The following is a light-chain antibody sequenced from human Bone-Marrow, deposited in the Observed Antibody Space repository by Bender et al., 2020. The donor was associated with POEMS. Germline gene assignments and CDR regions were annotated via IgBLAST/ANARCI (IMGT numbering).Light chain of an antibody. CDR2: DVS. CDR3: SSHAGANTLV. CDR1: SSDVGSYKS. V-gene: IGLV2-11*01. Sequence: QSALTQPRSVSGSPGQSVTISCTGSSSDVGSYKSVSWYQQRPGKAPKFIIFDVSMRPSGVPDRFSGSKSGNTASLTISGLQPEDEADYYCSSHAGANTLVFGTGTHVTVL. J-gene: IGLJ1*01.